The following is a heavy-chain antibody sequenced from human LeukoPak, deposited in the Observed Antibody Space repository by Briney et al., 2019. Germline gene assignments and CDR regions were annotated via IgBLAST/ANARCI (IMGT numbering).Heavy chain of an antibody. CDR3: VKEGVGGHNAFDL. D-gene: IGHD2-15*01. CDR2: IWSDGGDK. V-gene: IGHV3-30*02. J-gene: IGHJ3*01. Sequence: GGSLRLSCAASGFIFSTYVMHWVRQAPGKGLEWVALIWSDGGDKYYADSVKGRFTVSRDNSKNTLYLQMNSLRAEDTAVYYCVKEGVGGHNAFDLWGQGTMVTVS. CDR1: GFIFSTYV.